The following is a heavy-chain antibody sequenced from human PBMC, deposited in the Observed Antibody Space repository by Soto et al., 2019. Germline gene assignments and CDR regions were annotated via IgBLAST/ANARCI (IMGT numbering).Heavy chain of an antibody. D-gene: IGHD2-2*01. CDR3: ARGYCSSTSCHRGNYYGMDV. Sequence: PSETLSLTCAVCGGSFSGYYWSWIRQPPGKGLEWIGEINHSGSTNYNPSLKSRVTISVDTSKNQFSLKLSSVTAADTAVYYCARGYCSSTSCHRGNYYGMDVWGQGTTVTVSS. CDR2: INHSGST. CDR1: GGSFSGYY. J-gene: IGHJ6*02. V-gene: IGHV4-34*01.